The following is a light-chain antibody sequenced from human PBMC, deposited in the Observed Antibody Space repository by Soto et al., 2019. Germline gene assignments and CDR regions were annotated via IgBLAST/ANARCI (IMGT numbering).Light chain of an antibody. Sequence: IVLTQSPATQSVSPGERASVSCRASQSVSGYLAWYQQKPGQAPRRLIYGASSRATGIPDRFSGSGSGTDGTLTISRLETEDCAVYDGQQRSNWPFTFGPGTKVDI. J-gene: IGKJ3*01. V-gene: IGKV3D-20*02. CDR2: GAS. CDR1: QSVSGY. CDR3: QQRSNWPFT.